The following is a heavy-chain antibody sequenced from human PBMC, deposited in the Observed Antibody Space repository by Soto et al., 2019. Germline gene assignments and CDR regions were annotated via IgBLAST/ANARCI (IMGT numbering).Heavy chain of an antibody. CDR3: ATNYGSGWVSLYYMDV. CDR2: ISAYNGNT. D-gene: IGHD3-10*01. J-gene: IGHJ6*03. Sequence: ASVKVSCKASGYTFTSYGISWVRQAPGQGLEWMGWISAYNGNTNYAQKLQGRVTMTTDTSTSTAYMELRSLRSDDTAVYYCATNYGSGWVSLYYMDVWGKGTTVTVSS. V-gene: IGHV1-18*01. CDR1: GYTFTSYG.